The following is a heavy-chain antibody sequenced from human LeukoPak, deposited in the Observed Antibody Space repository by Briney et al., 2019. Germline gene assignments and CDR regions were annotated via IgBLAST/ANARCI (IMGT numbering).Heavy chain of an antibody. J-gene: IGHJ4*02. CDR1: GFTFDDYA. D-gene: IGHD3-3*01. CDR3: ARYYDFWSGYFYFDY. CDR2: ISWNSGSI. V-gene: IGHV3-9*01. Sequence: PGGSLRLSCAASGFTFDDYAMHWVRQAPGKGLEWVSGISWNSGSIGYADSVKGRFTISRDNAKNSLYLQMNSLRADDTAVYYCARYYDFWSGYFYFDYWGQGTLVTVSS.